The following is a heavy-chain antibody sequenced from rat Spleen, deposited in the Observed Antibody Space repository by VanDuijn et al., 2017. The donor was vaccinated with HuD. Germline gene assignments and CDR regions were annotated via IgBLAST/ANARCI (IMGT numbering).Heavy chain of an antibody. J-gene: IGHJ4*01. CDR2: INYDVSST. V-gene: IGHV5-20*01. CDR1: GFIFSDHY. CDR3: ATDGYYDGTYYSVYVMDA. Sequence: EVQLVESGGGLVQPGRSMKLSCVASGFIFSDHYVAWVRQAPTKGLEWVATINYDVSSTYHRDSVKGRFTISRDNAKSTLYLQMDSLRSEDTATYYCATDGYYDGTYYSVYVMDAWGQGASVTVSS. D-gene: IGHD1-12*02.